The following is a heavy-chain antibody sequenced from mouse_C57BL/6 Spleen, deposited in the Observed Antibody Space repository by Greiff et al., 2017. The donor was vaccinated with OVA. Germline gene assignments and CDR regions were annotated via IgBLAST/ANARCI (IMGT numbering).Heavy chain of an antibody. J-gene: IGHJ3*01. CDR2: IHPNSGST. Sequence: VQLQQPGAELVKPGASVKLSCKASGYTFTSYWMHWVKQRPGQGLEWIGMIHPNSGSTNYNEKFKSKATLTVDKSSSTAYMQLSSLTSEDSAVYYCARRVYYDYDGAWFAYWGQGTLVTVSA. CDR3: ARRVYYDYDGAWFAY. D-gene: IGHD2-4*01. CDR1: GYTFTSYW. V-gene: IGHV1-64*01.